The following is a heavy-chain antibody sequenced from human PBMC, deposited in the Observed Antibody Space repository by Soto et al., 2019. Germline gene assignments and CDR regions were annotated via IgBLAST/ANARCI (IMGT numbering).Heavy chain of an antibody. V-gene: IGHV3-48*02. J-gene: IGHJ5*02. Sequence: GGSLRLSCAASGFTFSSYSMNWVRQAPGKGLEWVSYISSSSSTIYYADSVKGRFTISRDNAKNSLYLQMNSLRDEDTAVYYCARDYRAVRGVIVGPRRTYNWFDPWGQGTLVTVSS. CDR2: ISSSSSTI. D-gene: IGHD3-10*01. CDR3: ARDYRAVRGVIVGPRRTYNWFDP. CDR1: GFTFSSYS.